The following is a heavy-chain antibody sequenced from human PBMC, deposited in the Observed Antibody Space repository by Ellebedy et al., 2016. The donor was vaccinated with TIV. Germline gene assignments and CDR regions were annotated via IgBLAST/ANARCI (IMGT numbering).Heavy chain of an antibody. CDR1: GFTFTSSA. J-gene: IGHJ6*02. CDR2: IVVGSGNT. V-gene: IGHV1-58*01. D-gene: IGHD4-17*01. Sequence: SVTVSCXASGFTFTSSAVQWVRQARGQRLEWIGWIVVGSGNTNFAQKFQERVTITRDMSTTTAYMELSSLTYEDTAVYYCAADTVTTPDYFYGMDVWGQGTTVTVSS. CDR3: AADTVTTPDYFYGMDV.